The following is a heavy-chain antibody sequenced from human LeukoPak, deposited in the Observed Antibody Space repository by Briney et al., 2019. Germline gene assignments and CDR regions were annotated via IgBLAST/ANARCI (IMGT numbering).Heavy chain of an antibody. Sequence: GGSLRLSCSASGFTFNTYAMHWVRQGPGMGLEHVSAISNSGGSTGYADSVKGRFTISRDNPRNTLFLQMSSLRTEDTAVYFCMKEHYDPLTGYYHFDYWGQGTLVTVYS. J-gene: IGHJ4*02. V-gene: IGHV3-64D*06. D-gene: IGHD3-9*01. CDR1: GFTFNTYA. CDR2: ISNSGGST. CDR3: MKEHYDPLTGYYHFDY.